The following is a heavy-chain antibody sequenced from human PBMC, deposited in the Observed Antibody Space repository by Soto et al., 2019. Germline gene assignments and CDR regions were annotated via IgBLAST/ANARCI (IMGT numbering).Heavy chain of an antibody. CDR2: ISYDGSNK. CDR1: GFTFSSYG. Sequence: GGSLRLSCAASGFTFSSYGMHWVRQAPGKGLEWVAVISYDGSNKYYADSVKGRFTISRDNSKNTLYLQMNSLRAEDTAVYYCAKDPYYYDSSGYYFRNYWGQGTLVTVSS. CDR3: AKDPYYYDSSGYYFRNY. J-gene: IGHJ4*02. D-gene: IGHD3-22*01. V-gene: IGHV3-30*18.